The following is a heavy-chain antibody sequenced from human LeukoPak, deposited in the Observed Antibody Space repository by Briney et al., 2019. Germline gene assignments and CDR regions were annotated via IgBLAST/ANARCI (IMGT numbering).Heavy chain of an antibody. J-gene: IGHJ3*02. CDR3: ARGKLGRDRGVAWAFDI. CDR2: IYYSGST. CDR1: GGSVSYYY. V-gene: IGHV4-59*02. Sequence: SETLSLTRTVSGGSVSYYYWSWIRQPPGKGLEWIGNIYYSGSTNKNSSLKSRITISVDTSKNQFSLKLSSVTAADTAVYFCARGKLGRDRGVAWAFDIWGQGTMVTVSS. D-gene: IGHD3-10*01.